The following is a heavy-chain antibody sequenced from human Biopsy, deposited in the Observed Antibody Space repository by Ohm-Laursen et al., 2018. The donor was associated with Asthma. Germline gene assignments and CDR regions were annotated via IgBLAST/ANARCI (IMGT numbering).Heavy chain of an antibody. CDR1: GDSITSGGCC. CDR3: ARIPRRSGSYFVDY. V-gene: IGHV4-31*03. Sequence: TLSLTCTVSGDSITSGGCCWNWIRQHPGKGLEWIGYIHHSGNSYFNPSLKSRVSFSRDTSKNQFSLRLSSVTAADTAMYYCARIPRRSGSYFVDYWGQGTLATVSS. J-gene: IGHJ4*02. CDR2: IHHSGNS. D-gene: IGHD3-22*01.